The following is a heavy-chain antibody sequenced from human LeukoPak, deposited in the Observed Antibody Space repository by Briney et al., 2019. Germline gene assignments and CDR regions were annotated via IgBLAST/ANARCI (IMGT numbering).Heavy chain of an antibody. CDR2: INPNSGGT. Sequence: GASVKVSCKASGYTFTGYYMHWVRQAPGQGLEWKGWINPNSGGTNYAQKFQGRVTMTRDTSISTAYMELSRLRSDDTAVYYCARDPNIVVVPAADFDYWGQGTLVTVSS. CDR3: ARDPNIVVVPAADFDY. D-gene: IGHD2-2*01. V-gene: IGHV1-2*02. J-gene: IGHJ4*02. CDR1: GYTFTGYY.